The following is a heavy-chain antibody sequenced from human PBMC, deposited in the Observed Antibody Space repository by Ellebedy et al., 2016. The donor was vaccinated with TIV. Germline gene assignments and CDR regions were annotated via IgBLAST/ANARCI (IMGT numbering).Heavy chain of an antibody. J-gene: IGHJ4*02. CDR2: ISASGFST. CDR3: AKLRCSSTSCYHMEYFDY. V-gene: IGHV3-23*01. D-gene: IGHD2-2*01. CDR1: GFTFTNYA. Sequence: GGSLRLSCAASGFTFTNYAMGWVRQAPGKGLEWVSVISASGFSTYYADSVKGRFTISRDNSKNTLYLQMNSLRAEDTAVYYCAKLRCSSTSCYHMEYFDYWGQGTLVTVSS.